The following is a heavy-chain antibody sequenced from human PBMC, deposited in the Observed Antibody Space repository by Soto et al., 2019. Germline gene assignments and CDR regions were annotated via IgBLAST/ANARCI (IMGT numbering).Heavy chain of an antibody. CDR1: GFTFSSYG. Sequence: GGSLRLSCAASGFTFSSYGMHWVRQAPGKGLEWVAVIWYDGSNKYYADSVKGRFTISRDNSKNTLYLQMNSLRAEDTAVYYCARDKFLRGYYTFDYWGQGTLVTVSS. CDR2: IWYDGSNK. CDR3: ARDKFLRGYYTFDY. V-gene: IGHV3-33*01. D-gene: IGHD3-22*01. J-gene: IGHJ4*02.